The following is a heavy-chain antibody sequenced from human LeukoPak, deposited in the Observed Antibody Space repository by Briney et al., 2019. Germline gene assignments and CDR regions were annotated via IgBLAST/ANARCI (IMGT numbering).Heavy chain of an antibody. D-gene: IGHD3-10*01. CDR3: ARDAWFGGGMDV. J-gene: IGHJ6*02. CDR1: GFTVSSNY. CDR2: IYSGGST. Sequence: GGSLRLSCAASGFTVSSNYMSWVRQAPGKGLEWVSVIYSGGSTYYADSVKGRFTISRDNSKNTLYPQMNSLRAEDTAVYYCARDAWFGGGMDVWGQGTTVTVSS. V-gene: IGHV3-53*01.